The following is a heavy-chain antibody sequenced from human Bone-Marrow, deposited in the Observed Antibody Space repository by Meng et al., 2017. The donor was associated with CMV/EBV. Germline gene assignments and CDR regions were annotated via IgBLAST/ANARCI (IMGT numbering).Heavy chain of an antibody. Sequence: GESLKISCAASGFTVSSNYMSWVRQAPGKGLEWVSVIYSGGSTYYADSVKGRFTISRDNSKNSLYLQMNSLRAEDTAVYYCAVWYDGDAFDIWGQGTMVTVSS. CDR3: AVWYDGDAFDI. J-gene: IGHJ3*02. D-gene: IGHD2-8*01. CDR1: GFTVSSNY. CDR2: IYSGGST. V-gene: IGHV3-66*01.